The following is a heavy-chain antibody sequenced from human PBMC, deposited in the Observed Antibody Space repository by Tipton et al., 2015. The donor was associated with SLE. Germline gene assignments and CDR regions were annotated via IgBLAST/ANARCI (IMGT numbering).Heavy chain of an antibody. CDR3: ARVRVDTAMGAFDF. CDR2: ISTYNGNT. D-gene: IGHD5-18*01. Sequence: QVQLVQSGAEVKKPGASVKVSCKASGYTFTTYGISWVRQAPGQGLEWMGWISTYNGNTNYAQKLQGRVTMTSDTSTSTAYMELRSLRSDGTAIYYCARVRVDTAMGAFDFWGQGTLVTVSS. J-gene: IGHJ4*02. CDR1: GYTFTTYG. V-gene: IGHV1-18*01.